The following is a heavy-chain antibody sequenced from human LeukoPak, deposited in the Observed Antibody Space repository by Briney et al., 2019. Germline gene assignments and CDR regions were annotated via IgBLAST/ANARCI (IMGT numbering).Heavy chain of an antibody. CDR3: ARGGHDYYDSSGYYYRAEYFQH. CDR1: GGSISGGYY. V-gene: IGHV4-38-2*02. Sequence: SETLSLTCTVSGGSISGGYYWGWIRQPPGKGLEWIGSIYHSGSTYYNPSLKSRVTISVDTSKNQFSLELSSVTAADTAVYYCARGGHDYYDSSGYYYRAEYFQHWGQGTLVTVSS. CDR2: IYHSGST. J-gene: IGHJ1*01. D-gene: IGHD3-22*01.